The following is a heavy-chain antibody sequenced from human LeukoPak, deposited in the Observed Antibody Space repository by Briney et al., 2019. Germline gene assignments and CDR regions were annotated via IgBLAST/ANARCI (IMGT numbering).Heavy chain of an antibody. CDR2: IDSNGRDT. CDR3: VEGPRITSSPY. V-gene: IGHV3-74*01. D-gene: IGHD2-2*01. J-gene: IGHJ4*02. Sequence: GVSLTLLCAASGHTFSDYYMSWIRQAPGKGLVWCSRIDSNGRDTYYADSVKGRFTISRDNAKNTVYLQMNSLRVEDTAVYYCVEGPRITSSPYWGQGTLVTVSS. CDR1: GHTFSDYY.